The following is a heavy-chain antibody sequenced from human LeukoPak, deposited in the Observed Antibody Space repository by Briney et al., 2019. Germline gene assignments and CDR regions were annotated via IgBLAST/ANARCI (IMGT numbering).Heavy chain of an antibody. V-gene: IGHV1-46*01. Sequence: ASVKVSCKASGYTFTSHFIHWVRQAPGQGLEGRGIINPSGGSTTYAQKFQGRVTMTRDRSTSTVYMELSSLSSEDTAVYYCATAPPTKYCSGGSCYYDVYYYYYMDVWGKGTTVTVSS. CDR1: GYTFTSHF. CDR3: ATAPPTKYCSGGSCYYDVYYYYYMDV. D-gene: IGHD2-15*01. CDR2: INPSGGST. J-gene: IGHJ6*03.